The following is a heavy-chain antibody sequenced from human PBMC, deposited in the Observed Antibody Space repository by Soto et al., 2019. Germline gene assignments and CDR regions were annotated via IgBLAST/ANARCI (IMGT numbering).Heavy chain of an antibody. V-gene: IGHV1-18*01. CDR1: GYTFTSYG. J-gene: IGHJ4*02. CDR3: ARNRDSSSWYRFDY. CDR2: ISTYNGNT. Sequence: PSGKVSCKASGYTFTSYGISWVRQAPGQGPEWMGWISTYNGNTKYAQKLQGRVTMTTDTSTSTAYMELSSLRSEDTAVYFSARNRDSSSWYRFDYWGQATLVTVSS. D-gene: IGHD6-13*01.